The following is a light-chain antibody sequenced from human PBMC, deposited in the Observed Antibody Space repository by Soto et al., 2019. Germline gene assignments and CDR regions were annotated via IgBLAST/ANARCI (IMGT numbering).Light chain of an antibody. V-gene: IGLV4-69*01. CDR2: LDSDGSH. CDR3: QTWGTGIHVV. CDR1: SGHSSYA. J-gene: IGLJ2*01. Sequence: QLVLTQSPSASASLGASVKLTCTLSSGHSSYAIAWHQQQPEKGPRYLMKLDSDGSHTKGDAIPDRFSGSSSGAERYLTISSLQSEDEADYYCQTWGTGIHVVLGGGTKHTVL.